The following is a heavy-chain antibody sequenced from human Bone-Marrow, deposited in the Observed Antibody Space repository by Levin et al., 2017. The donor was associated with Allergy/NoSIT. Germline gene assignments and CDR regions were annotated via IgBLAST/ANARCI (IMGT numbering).Heavy chain of an antibody. CDR3: AKGRGGGTWYYDY. CDR1: GYTFTGYY. CDR2: INPNTGGT. D-gene: IGHD2-15*01. J-gene: IGHJ4*02. V-gene: IGHV1-2*06. Sequence: GESLKISCKASGYTFTGYYMHWVRQAPGQGLEWMGRINPNTGGTSYVQKFQGRVTMTRDTSINTAYMELSRLRSDDTAFYYCAKGRGGGTWYYDYWGQGTLVTVSS.